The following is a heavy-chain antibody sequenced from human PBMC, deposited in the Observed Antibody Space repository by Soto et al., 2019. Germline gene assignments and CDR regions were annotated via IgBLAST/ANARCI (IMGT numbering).Heavy chain of an antibody. Sequence: QVQLVQSGAEVKKPGSSVKVSCKASGGTFSSYTISWVRQAPGQGLEWMGRIIPILGIANYAQKFQGRVTITADKAMSTAFMELSSLRSEDTAVYYCARGALAIYFGGWGQGTLVTVSS. D-gene: IGHD3-10*01. J-gene: IGHJ4*02. CDR2: IIPILGIA. CDR1: GGTFSSYT. V-gene: IGHV1-69*02. CDR3: ARGALAIYFGG.